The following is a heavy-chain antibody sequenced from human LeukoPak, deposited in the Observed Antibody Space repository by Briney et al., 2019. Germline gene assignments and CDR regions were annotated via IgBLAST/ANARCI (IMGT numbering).Heavy chain of an antibody. CDR3: AGGFRGYFFYFDY. V-gene: IGHV4-59*01. CDR1: GGSISSYY. J-gene: IGHJ4*02. Sequence: SETLSLTCTVSGGSISSYYWSWIRQPPGKGLEWIGYIYYSGSTNYNPSLKSRVTISVDTSKNQFSLKLSSVTASATAVYYCAGGFRGYFFYFDYWGQGTLVTVSS. D-gene: IGHD3-22*01. CDR2: IYYSGST.